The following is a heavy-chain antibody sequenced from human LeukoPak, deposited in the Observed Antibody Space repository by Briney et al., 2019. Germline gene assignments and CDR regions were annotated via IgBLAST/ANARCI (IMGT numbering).Heavy chain of an antibody. CDR3: ARGLWRGYSGTNVIDAFDI. CDR2: INPNSGGT. D-gene: IGHD5-12*01. Sequence: ASVKVSCKASGYTFTGYYMHWVRQAPGQGLEWMGWINPNSGGTNYAQKFQGRVTITRNTSISTAYMELSSLRSEDTAVYYCARGLWRGYSGTNVIDAFDIWGQGTMVTVSS. V-gene: IGHV1-2*02. CDR1: GYTFTGYY. J-gene: IGHJ3*02.